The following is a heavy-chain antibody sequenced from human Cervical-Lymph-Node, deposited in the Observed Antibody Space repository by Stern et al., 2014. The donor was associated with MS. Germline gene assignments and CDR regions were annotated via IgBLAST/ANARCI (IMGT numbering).Heavy chain of an antibody. CDR2: IYPGDSDP. J-gene: IGHJ6*02. D-gene: IGHD5-18*01. CDR1: GYSFATYW. V-gene: IGHV5-51*03. Sequence: EVQLLESGAEVKKPGESLKISCKGSGYSFATYWIGWVRQMPGKGLEWMGIIYPGDSDPRFSPSFQGQVTISADKSISTAYLHWSSLKASDTAMYYCARPGDDTAKYGLDVWGQGTTVTVSS. CDR3: ARPGDDTAKYGLDV.